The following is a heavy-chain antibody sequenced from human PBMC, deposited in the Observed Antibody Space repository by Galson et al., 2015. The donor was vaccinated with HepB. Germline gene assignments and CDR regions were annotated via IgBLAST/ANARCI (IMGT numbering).Heavy chain of an antibody. CDR2: INPSGGSI. D-gene: IGHD2-15*01. J-gene: IGHJ6*02. V-gene: IGHV1-46*01. CDR1: GYTFISYY. CDR3: ARNCSGGSCYSSGFFGMDV. Sequence: SVKVSCKASGYTFISYYMHWVRQAPGQGLEWMGIINPSGGSISCAQNFQGRVSMTRDTSTSTVYMELSSLRSEDTAVYYCARNCSGGSCYSSGFFGMDVWGQGTTVTVSS.